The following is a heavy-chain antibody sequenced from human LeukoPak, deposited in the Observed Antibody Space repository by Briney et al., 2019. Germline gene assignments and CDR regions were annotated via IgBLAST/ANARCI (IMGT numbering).Heavy chain of an antibody. CDR3: ARDITGTTFLNWFDP. CDR2: IIPIFGTA. J-gene: IGHJ5*02. V-gene: IGHV1-69*05. CDR1: GGTFSSYA. D-gene: IGHD1-7*01. Sequence: ASVKVSCKASGGTFSSYAISWVRQAPGQGLEWMGGIIPIFGTANYAQKFQGRVTITTDESTSTAYMELSSLRSEDTAVYYCARDITGTTFLNWFDPWGQGTLVTVSS.